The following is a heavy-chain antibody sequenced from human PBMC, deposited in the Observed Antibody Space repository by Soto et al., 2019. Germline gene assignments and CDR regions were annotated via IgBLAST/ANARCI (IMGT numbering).Heavy chain of an antibody. CDR2: ISWNSGSI. D-gene: IGHD3-10*01. J-gene: IGHJ4*02. CDR1: GFTFDDYA. CDR3: AKDQSVRFGEPYDYYFDY. V-gene: IGHV3-9*01. Sequence: GGSLRLSCAASGFTFDDYAMHWVRQAPGKGLEWVSGISWNSGSIGYADSVKGRFTISRDNAKNSLYLQMNSLRAEDTALYYCAKDQSVRFGEPYDYYFDYWGQGTLVTVSS.